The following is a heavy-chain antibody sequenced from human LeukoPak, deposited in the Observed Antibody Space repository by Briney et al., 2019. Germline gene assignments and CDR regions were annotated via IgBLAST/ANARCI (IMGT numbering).Heavy chain of an antibody. CDR2: IKSKTDGGTT. Sequence: PGGSLRLSCGASGFTFSNAWMSWVRQAPGKGLEWVGRIKSKTDGGTTDYAAPVKGRFTISRDDSKNTLYLQMNSLKTEDTAVYYCTTEGAFTPGINWNLYWGQGTLVTVSS. CDR1: GFTFSNAW. D-gene: IGHD1-1*01. J-gene: IGHJ4*02. CDR3: TTEGAFTPGINWNLY. V-gene: IGHV3-15*01.